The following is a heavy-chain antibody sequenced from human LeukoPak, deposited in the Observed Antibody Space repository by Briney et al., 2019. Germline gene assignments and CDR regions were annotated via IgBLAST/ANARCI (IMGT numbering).Heavy chain of an antibody. J-gene: IGHJ4*02. Sequence: GESLQISCKGSGYSFTSYWIGWVRQMPGKGLEWMGIIYPGDSDTRYSPSFQGQVTISADRSSSTAYLLWSSLEASDTAIYYCVRSFGYWGQGTLVTVSS. CDR3: VRSFGY. D-gene: IGHD3-10*01. CDR2: IYPGDSDT. CDR1: GYSFTSYW. V-gene: IGHV5-51*01.